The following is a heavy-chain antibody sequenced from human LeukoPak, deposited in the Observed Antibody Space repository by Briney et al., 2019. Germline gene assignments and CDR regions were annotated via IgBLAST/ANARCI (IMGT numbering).Heavy chain of an antibody. V-gene: IGHV1-18*01. J-gene: IGHJ5*02. CDR2: ISAYNGNT. D-gene: IGHD2-2*01. CDR3: ARDPGYCSSTSCKYNWFDP. CDR1: GYTFTSYG. Sequence: GASVKVSCKASGYTFTSYGISWVRQAPGQGLEWVGWISAYNGNTNYAQKLQGRVTMTTDTSTSTAYMELRRLRSEHTAVYYCARDPGYCSSTSCKYNWFDPWGQGTLVTVSS.